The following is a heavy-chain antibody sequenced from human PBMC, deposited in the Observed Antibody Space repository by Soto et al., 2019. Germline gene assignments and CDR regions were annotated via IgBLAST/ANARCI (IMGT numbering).Heavy chain of an antibody. V-gene: IGHV1-18*01. D-gene: IGHD2-21*01. J-gene: IGHJ4*02. CDR3: ARDRGSDDPIDY. CDR2: ISAYNGNT. CDR1: GYTFTSYG. Sequence: ASVQVSCKASGYTFTSYGISWVRQAPGQGLEWMGWISAYNGNTNYAQKLQGRVTMTTDTSTSTAYMELRSLRAEDTAVHSCARDRGSDDPIDYWGQGTLVTVSS.